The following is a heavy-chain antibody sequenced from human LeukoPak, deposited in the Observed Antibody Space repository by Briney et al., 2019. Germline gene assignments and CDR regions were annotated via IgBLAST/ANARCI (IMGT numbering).Heavy chain of an antibody. CDR2: INHSGST. CDR1: GGSFSGYY. J-gene: IGHJ4*02. D-gene: IGHD2-2*02. Sequence: PSETLSLTCAVYGGSFSGYYWSWIRQPPGKGLKWIGEINHSGSTNYNPSPKSRVTISVDTSKNQFSLKLSSVTAADTAVYYCARFVVPAAIQGGYYFDYWGQGTLVTVSS. V-gene: IGHV4-34*01. CDR3: ARFVVPAAIQGGYYFDY.